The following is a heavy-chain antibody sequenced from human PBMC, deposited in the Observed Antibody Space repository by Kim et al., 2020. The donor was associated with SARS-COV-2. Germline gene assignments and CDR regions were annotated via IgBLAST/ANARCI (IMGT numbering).Heavy chain of an antibody. CDR1: GGSISSSSYY. CDR3: ARDASILTGSSFDY. V-gene: IGHV4-39*07. J-gene: IGHJ4*02. D-gene: IGHD3-9*01. CDR2: IYYSGST. Sequence: SETLSLTCTVSGGSISSSSYYWGWIRQPPGKGLEWIGSIYYSGSTYYNPSLKSRVTISVDTSKNQFSLKLSSVTAADTAVYYCARDASILTGSSFDYWGQGTLVTVSS.